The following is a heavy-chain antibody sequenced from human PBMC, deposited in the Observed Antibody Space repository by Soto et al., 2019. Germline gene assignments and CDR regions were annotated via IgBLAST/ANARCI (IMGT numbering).Heavy chain of an antibody. D-gene: IGHD6-13*01. Sequence: PSETLSLTCAVSGGSISSGGYSWSWIRQPPGKGLEWIGYIYYSGSTNYNPSLKGRVTISVDGSKNQLSLKLSSVTAADTAVYYCARGGDSSSYYFNWGPGTLVTVSS. J-gene: IGHJ4*02. CDR2: IYYSGST. CDR1: GGSISSGGYS. V-gene: IGHV4-30-2*01. CDR3: ARGGDSSSYYFN.